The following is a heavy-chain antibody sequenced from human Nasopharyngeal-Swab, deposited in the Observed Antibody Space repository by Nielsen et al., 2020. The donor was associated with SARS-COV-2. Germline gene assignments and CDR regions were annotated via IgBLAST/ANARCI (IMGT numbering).Heavy chain of an antibody. CDR2: INAGNGNT. Sequence: ASVQVSCKASGYTFTSYAMHWVRQAPAQRLEWMGWINAGNGNTKYSQKFQGRVTITRDTSASTAYMELSSLRSEDTAVYYCAKGLAAAGTDYYYYMDVWGKGTTVTVSS. CDR3: AKGLAAAGTDYYYYMDV. J-gene: IGHJ6*03. CDR1: GYTFTSYA. D-gene: IGHD6-13*01. V-gene: IGHV1-3*01.